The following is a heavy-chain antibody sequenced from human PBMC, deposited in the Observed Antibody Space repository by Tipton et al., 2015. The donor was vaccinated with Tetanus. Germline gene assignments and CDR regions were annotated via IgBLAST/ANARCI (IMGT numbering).Heavy chain of an antibody. V-gene: IGHV5-10-1*01. CDR1: GYSFTSYW. J-gene: IGHJ4*02. CDR2: IDPSDSYT. Sequence: VQLVQSGAEVKKPGESLRISCKGSGYSFTSYWISWVRQMPGKGLEWMGRIDPSDSYTNYGPSFQGHGTISADKSISTAYLQWSSLKASDTAMYYCARQWKNYYYDSSGSTLGYWGQGTLVTVSS. CDR3: ARQWKNYYYDSSGSTLGY. D-gene: IGHD3-22*01.